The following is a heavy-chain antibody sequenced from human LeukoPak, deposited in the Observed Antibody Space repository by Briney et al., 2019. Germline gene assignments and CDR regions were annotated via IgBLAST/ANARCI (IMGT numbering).Heavy chain of an antibody. CDR1: GGSISSSNW. CDR2: IYHSGST. CDR3: AGDSYGYALGY. Sequence: SETLSLTCAVSGGSISSSNWWSWVRQAPGKGLEWIGEIYHSGSTNYNPSLKSRVTISIDTSKNQFSLKVSSVTAADTAVYYCAGDSYGYALGYWGQGTLVTVSS. J-gene: IGHJ4*02. D-gene: IGHD5-18*01. V-gene: IGHV4-4*02.